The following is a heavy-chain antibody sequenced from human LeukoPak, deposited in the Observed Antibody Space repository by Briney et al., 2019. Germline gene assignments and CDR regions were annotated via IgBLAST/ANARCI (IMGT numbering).Heavy chain of an antibody. V-gene: IGHV3-21*06. CDR1: GFIISDFT. Sequence: GGSLRLSCAASGFIISDFTMNWVRQAPGKGLEWVSSISSDPNYIYYADLVEGRFTISRDNAKNSLSLEMDSLRVEDTAVYFCARDLRHIGASDYSESPSWGPGTLVIVSS. D-gene: IGHD4/OR15-4a*01. CDR3: ARDLRHIGASDYSESPS. J-gene: IGHJ5*02. CDR2: ISSDPNYI.